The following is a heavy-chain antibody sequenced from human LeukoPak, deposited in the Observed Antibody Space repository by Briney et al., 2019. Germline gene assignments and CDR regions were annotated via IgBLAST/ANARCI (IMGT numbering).Heavy chain of an antibody. CDR3: VKGAGGWYRYYFDY. CDR1: GFTFSSYA. Sequence: PGGSLRLSCAASGFTFSSYAMHWVRQAPGKGLEWVAVISYDGSNKYYADSVKGRFTISRDNSKNTLYLQMSSLRAEDTAVYYCVKGAGGWYRYYFDYWGQGTLVTVSS. CDR2: ISYDGSNK. J-gene: IGHJ4*02. D-gene: IGHD6-19*01. V-gene: IGHV3-30*14.